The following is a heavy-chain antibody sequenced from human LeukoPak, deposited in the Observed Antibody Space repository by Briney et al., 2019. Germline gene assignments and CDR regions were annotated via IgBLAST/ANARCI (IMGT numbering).Heavy chain of an antibody. V-gene: IGHV3-30*18. CDR1: RFTFSSYD. D-gene: IGHD1-26*01. J-gene: IGHJ4*02. Sequence: GGSLRLSCAASRFTFSSYDMHWVRQAPGKGLEWVALISDDGSNKFYADSVKGRFTISRDNSKNTLYLQMNSLRVEDTAVYYCAKVLVGATEFPYWGQGTLVTVSS. CDR2: ISDDGSNK. CDR3: AKVLVGATEFPY.